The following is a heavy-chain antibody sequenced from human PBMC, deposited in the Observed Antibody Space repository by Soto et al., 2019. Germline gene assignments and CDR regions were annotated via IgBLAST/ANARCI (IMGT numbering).Heavy chain of an antibody. CDR3: ARWRVVPAAMDRYYYYGMDV. V-gene: IGHV3-21*01. D-gene: IGHD2-2*01. CDR1: GFTFSSYS. Sequence: GGSLRLSCAASGFTFSSYSMNWVRQAPGKGLEWVSSISSSSSYIYYADSVKGRFTISRDNAKNSLYLQMNSLRAEDTAVYYCARWRVVPAAMDRYYYYGMDVWGQGTTVTVSS. J-gene: IGHJ6*02. CDR2: ISSSSSYI.